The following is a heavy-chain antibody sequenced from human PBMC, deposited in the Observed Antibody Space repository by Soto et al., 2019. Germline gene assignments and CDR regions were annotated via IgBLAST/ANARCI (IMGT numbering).Heavy chain of an antibody. V-gene: IGHV4-30-2*01. CDR3: ARDERDAYALRY. D-gene: IGHD2-2*01. Sequence: QLQLQESGSGLVKPSQTLSLTCAVSGGSISSGGYSWNWIRQPPGKGLEWIGYIYHSGSTYYSPSLKRRVTISVDGPKNQCFLKLSSVTAADTAVYYCARDERDAYALRYWGQGALVTVSS. CDR2: IYHSGST. CDR1: GGSISSGGYS. J-gene: IGHJ4*02.